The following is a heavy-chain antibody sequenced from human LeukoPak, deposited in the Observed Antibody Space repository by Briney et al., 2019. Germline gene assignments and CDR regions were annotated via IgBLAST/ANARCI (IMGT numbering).Heavy chain of an antibody. Sequence: GSLRLSCAASGFTFSSYAMSWVRQAPGKGLEWVSAISGSGGSTYYADSVKGRFTISRDNSKNTLYLQMNSLRAEDTAVYYCAKWGGGLRYFDWLSPEYYYYGMDVWGQGTTVTVSS. D-gene: IGHD3-9*01. J-gene: IGHJ6*02. CDR2: ISGSGGST. CDR3: AKWGGGLRYFDWLSPEYYYYGMDV. V-gene: IGHV3-23*01. CDR1: GFTFSSYA.